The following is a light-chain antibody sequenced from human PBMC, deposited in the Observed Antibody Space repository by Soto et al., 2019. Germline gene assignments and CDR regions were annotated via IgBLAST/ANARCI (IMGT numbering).Light chain of an antibody. V-gene: IGKV3-15*01. CDR3: QQYTNWPVT. J-gene: IGKJ2*01. CDR2: DAS. CDR1: QSVSSN. Sequence: EIVLTQSPATLSVSPGERATLSCRASQSVSSNLAWYQQRGGQAPRLLMHDASTRATGIPARFSGSGSGTEFTLTISSLQSEDFAVYYCQQYTNWPVTFGQGTKLEI.